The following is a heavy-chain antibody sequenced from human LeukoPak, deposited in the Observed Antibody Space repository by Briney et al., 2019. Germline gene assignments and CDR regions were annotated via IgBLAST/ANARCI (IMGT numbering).Heavy chain of an antibody. J-gene: IGHJ4*02. Sequence: RASVKLSCKSSGYSFAVYYMHLVRQPPGQGLEWMGIINPSGGRTSYAQKFQGRVTMTRDMSTSTLYMELNSLRSEDTAVYYCARAYYDSSGYYLLGYWGQGTLVTVSS. CDR1: GYSFAVYY. V-gene: IGHV1-46*01. CDR3: ARAYYDSSGYYLLGY. CDR2: INPSGGRT. D-gene: IGHD3-22*01.